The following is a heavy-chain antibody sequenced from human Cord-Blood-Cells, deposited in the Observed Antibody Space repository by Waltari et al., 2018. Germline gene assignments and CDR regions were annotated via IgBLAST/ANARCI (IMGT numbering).Heavy chain of an antibody. CDR2: IRGRVGST. V-gene: IGHV3-23*01. CDR3: AKDGGIAVAANAFDI. CDR1: GFTFSSYA. J-gene: IGHJ3*02. D-gene: IGHD6-19*01. Sequence: EVQLLESGGGLVQPGGSLRLSCAASGFTFSSYALSWVGRAPGKGVESAAAIRGRVGSTHYTDSVMGRFTISGDNPKNALYLLMNSLRAEDTAVYYCAKDGGIAVAANAFDIWGQGTMVTVSS.